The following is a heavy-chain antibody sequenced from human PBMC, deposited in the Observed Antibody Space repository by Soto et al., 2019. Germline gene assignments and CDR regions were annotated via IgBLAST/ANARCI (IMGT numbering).Heavy chain of an antibody. V-gene: IGHV4-31*03. CDR3: ASITAARYYFDS. D-gene: IGHD1-20*01. J-gene: IGHJ4*02. Sequence: PSETLSLTCSVSGGSVSNKTYYWSWIRQPPGKRLEWIGYIYYSGSTYYNPSLKSRVTISVDTSKNQFSLKLSSVTAADTAVYYCASITAARYYFDSSGKATLVNVSS. CDR1: GGSVSNKTYY. CDR2: IYYSGST.